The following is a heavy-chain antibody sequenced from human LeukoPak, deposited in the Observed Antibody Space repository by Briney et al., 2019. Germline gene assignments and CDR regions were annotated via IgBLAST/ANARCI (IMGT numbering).Heavy chain of an antibody. CDR2: FDPEDGET. CDR1: GYTLTELS. J-gene: IGHJ4*02. Sequence: ASVKVSCKVSGYTLTELSMHWVRQAPGKGLEWMGGFDPEDGETIHAQKFQGRVTMTEDTSTDTAYMELSSLRSEDTAVYYCATDSPWVVFGGSSSWYYLDYWGQGTLVTVSS. CDR3: ATDSPWVVFGGSSSWYYLDY. D-gene: IGHD6-13*01. V-gene: IGHV1-24*01.